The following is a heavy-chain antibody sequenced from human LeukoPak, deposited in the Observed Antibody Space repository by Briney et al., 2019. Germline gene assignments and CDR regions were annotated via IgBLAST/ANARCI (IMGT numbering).Heavy chain of an antibody. V-gene: IGHV4-59*11. CDR3: ASLVILIGWYLFDY. CDR1: GGSISSHY. CDR2: IYYSGST. D-gene: IGHD6-19*01. Sequence: SETLSLTCTVSGGSISSHYWSWIRQPPGKGLEWIGYIYYSGSTNYNPSLKSRVTISVDTFKNQSSRKLSSVTAADTAVYYCASLVILIGWYLFDYWGQGRLVTVYS. J-gene: IGHJ4*02.